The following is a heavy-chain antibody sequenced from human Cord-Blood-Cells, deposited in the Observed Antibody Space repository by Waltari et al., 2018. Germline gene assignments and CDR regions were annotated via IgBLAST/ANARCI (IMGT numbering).Heavy chain of an antibody. D-gene: IGHD2-2*01. CDR3: ASFFARHCSSTSCLYSDDAFDI. CDR1: GGTFSSYA. CDR2: IIPIFDTA. J-gene: IGHJ3*02. V-gene: IGHV1-69*01. Sequence: QVQLVQSGAEVKKPGSSVKVSCKASGGTFSSYAISWVRQAPGQGLEWMGGIIPIFDTANYAQKFQGRVTITADESTSTAYMELSSLRSEDTAVYYCASFFARHCSSTSCLYSDDAFDIWGQGTMVTVSS.